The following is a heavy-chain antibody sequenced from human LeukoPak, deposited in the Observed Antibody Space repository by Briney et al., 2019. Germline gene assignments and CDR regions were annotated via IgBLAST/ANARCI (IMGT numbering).Heavy chain of an antibody. CDR2: ITTSVGAI. CDR1: GFTFSSYN. Sequence: GGSLRLSCAASGFTFSSYNMNSVRQSPGKGGGWISYITTSVGAIYYADSVKGRFTISRDNAKNSLYLQMNSLRDEDTAVYYCARRIVGAFPFDYWGQGTLVTVSS. J-gene: IGHJ4*02. D-gene: IGHD1-26*01. V-gene: IGHV3-48*02. CDR3: ARRIVGAFPFDY.